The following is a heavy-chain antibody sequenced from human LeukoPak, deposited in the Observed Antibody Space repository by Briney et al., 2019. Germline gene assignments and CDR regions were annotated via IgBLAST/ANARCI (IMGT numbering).Heavy chain of an antibody. CDR3: AKASFYYDFWSGPFAS. Sequence: GGSLRLSCAASGFTFSSYAMSWVRQAPGKGLEWVSDISGSGGSTYYADSVKGRFTISRDNAKSSLFLQMNSLRAEDTAVYYCAKASFYYDFWSGPFASWGQGSLVVVSS. D-gene: IGHD3-3*01. CDR1: GFTFSSYA. CDR2: ISGSGGST. V-gene: IGHV3-23*01. J-gene: IGHJ4*02.